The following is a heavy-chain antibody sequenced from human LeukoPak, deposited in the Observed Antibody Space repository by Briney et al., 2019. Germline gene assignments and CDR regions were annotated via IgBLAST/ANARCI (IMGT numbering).Heavy chain of an antibody. J-gene: IGHJ4*02. D-gene: IGHD3-3*02. CDR3: AKDLANLEWLPRDY. CDR1: GFTFSSYA. V-gene: IGHV3-23*01. CDR2: ISGSGGST. Sequence: GGSLRLSCAASGFTFSSYAMSWVRQAPGKGLEWVSGISGSGGSTYYADSVKGRFTISRDNSKNTLYLQMNSLRAEDTAVYYCAKDLANLEWLPRDYWGQGTLVTVSS.